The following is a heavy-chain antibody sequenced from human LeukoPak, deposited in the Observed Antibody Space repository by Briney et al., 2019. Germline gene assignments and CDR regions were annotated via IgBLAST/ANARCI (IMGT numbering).Heavy chain of an antibody. V-gene: IGHV3-23*01. CDR2: ISGSGGST. J-gene: IGHJ5*02. CDR3: AKDPDSSSWYPGSWFDP. Sequence: GGSLRLSCAASGFTFSGYAMSWVRQAPGKGLEWVSAISGSGGSTYYADSVKGRFTISRDNSKNTLYLQMNSLRAEDTAVYYCAKDPDSSSWYPGSWFDPWGQGTLVTVSS. D-gene: IGHD6-13*01. CDR1: GFTFSGYA.